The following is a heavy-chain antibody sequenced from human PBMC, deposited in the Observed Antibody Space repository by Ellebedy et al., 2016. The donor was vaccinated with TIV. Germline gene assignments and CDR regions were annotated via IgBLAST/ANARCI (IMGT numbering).Heavy chain of an antibody. J-gene: IGHJ4*02. V-gene: IGHV1-2*02. CDR1: GYTFTGYY. D-gene: IGHD3-22*01. CDR2: INPNSGDT. Sequence: AASVKVSCKASGYTFTGYYIHWVRQAPGQGLEWVGWINPNSGDTNYAQKLRGRVTVTGDKSISTAYMELSRLVSDDTAVYYCVRDLTNYGSSSYWGQGTPVTVSS. CDR3: VRDLTNYGSSSY.